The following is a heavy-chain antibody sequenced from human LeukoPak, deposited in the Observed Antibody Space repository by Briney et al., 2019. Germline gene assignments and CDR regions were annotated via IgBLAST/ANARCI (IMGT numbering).Heavy chain of an antibody. CDR2: ISDSGGTT. Sequence: PGGSLRLSCAASGFTFSSYAMSWVRQAPGKGLEWVSGISDSGGTTYYADSVKGRFTISRDNSKTTLYLQMNSLRAEDTAVYYCAKDKAAIPVAFDIWGQGTIVTVSS. J-gene: IGHJ3*02. CDR3: AKDKAAIPVAFDI. CDR1: GFTFSSYA. D-gene: IGHD6-13*01. V-gene: IGHV3-23*01.